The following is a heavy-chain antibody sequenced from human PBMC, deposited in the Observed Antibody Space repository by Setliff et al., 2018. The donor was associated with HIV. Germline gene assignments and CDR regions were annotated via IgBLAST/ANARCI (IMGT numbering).Heavy chain of an antibody. V-gene: IGHV3-23*01. CDR1: GFTFSRYA. J-gene: IGHJ6*02. CDR2: ISGSGGST. Sequence: GGSLRLSCAASGFTFSRYAMSWVRQAPGKGLEWVSSISGSGGSTYYAESVKGRFTISRDNSKNTLYLQMNSLRPEDTAVYYCARDCRVGWVFTYGMDVWGQGTLVTVSS. CDR3: ARDCRVGWVFTYGMDV. D-gene: IGHD6-13*01.